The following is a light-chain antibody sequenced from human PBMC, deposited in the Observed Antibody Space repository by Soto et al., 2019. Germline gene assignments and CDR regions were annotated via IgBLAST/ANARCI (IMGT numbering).Light chain of an antibody. CDR1: QTVGSSF. V-gene: IGKV3-20*01. CDR2: GAS. J-gene: IGKJ1*01. CDR3: HQYGSSQT. Sequence: EIVLTQSPATLSLSPGERATLSCRASQTVGSSFLAWFQHKPGQAPRLLIYGASTRATGIPDRFSGSGSGTDFTLTISRLEPEDFAVYYCHQYGSSQTFGQGTKGDIK.